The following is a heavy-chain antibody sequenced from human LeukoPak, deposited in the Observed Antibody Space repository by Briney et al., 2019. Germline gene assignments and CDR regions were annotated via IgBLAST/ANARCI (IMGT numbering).Heavy chain of an antibody. Sequence: SETLSLTCTVSGGSISSSSYYWGWIRQPPGKGLEWIGSIYDSGSTYYNPSLKSRVTISVDTSKNQFSLKLSSVTAADTAVYYCARTGSLWFGENWGQGTLVTVSS. J-gene: IGHJ4*02. D-gene: IGHD3-10*01. CDR3: ARTGSLWFGEN. V-gene: IGHV4-39*01. CDR2: IYDSGST. CDR1: GGSISSSSYY.